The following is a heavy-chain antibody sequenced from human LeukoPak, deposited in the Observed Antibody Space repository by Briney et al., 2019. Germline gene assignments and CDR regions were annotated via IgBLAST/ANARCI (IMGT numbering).Heavy chain of an antibody. CDR3: ARGLIYSSSWHYYYYGMDV. V-gene: IGHV1-8*01. Sequence: ASVKVSCKASGYTFTSYDIYWVRQATGQGLEWMGWMNPNSGNTGYAQKFQGRVTMTRNASISTAYMELSSLRSEDTAVYYCARGLIYSSSWHYYYYGMDVWGQGTTVTVSS. D-gene: IGHD6-13*01. CDR2: MNPNSGNT. J-gene: IGHJ6*02. CDR1: GYTFTSYD.